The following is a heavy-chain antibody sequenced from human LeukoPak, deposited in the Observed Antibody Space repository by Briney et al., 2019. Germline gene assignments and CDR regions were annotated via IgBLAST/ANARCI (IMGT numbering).Heavy chain of an antibody. CDR1: GGSISGYY. CDR3: VRHVTSQTIRLQFWLVP. V-gene: IGHV4-4*09. Sequence: SETLSLTCTVSGGSISGYYWSWIRQAPGKGLEWIGYIYSSRFTNYNPSVKSLVTMSVDTSKNQFSLKLSSVTAADTAVYFCVRHVTSQTIRLQFWLVPWGQGTLVTVSS. D-gene: IGHD4-11*01. CDR2: IYSSRFT. J-gene: IGHJ5*02.